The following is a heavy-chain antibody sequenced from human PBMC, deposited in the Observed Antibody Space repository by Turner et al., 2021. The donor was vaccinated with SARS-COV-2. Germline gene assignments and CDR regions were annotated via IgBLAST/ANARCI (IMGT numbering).Heavy chain of an antibody. J-gene: IGHJ6*03. Sequence: QLQLQESGPGLVKPSETLSLTRSVSGGSISSSSYYWGWIRQPPGKGPEWIGSVYYRGNTYYKPSLESRVTISVDKSNNQFSLKLNSVTAADTAVYYCARVKSTVTTYYYYYMDVWGKGTTVTVSS. CDR3: ARVKSTVTTYYYYYMDV. CDR1: GGSISSSSYY. CDR2: VYYRGNT. V-gene: IGHV4-39*01. D-gene: IGHD4-4*01.